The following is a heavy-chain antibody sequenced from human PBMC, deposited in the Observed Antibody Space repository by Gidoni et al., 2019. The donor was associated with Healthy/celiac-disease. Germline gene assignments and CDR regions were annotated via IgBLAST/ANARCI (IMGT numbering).Heavy chain of an antibody. D-gene: IGHD3-22*01. CDR3: ARMYDSTGSDAFDI. CDR1: GGSFSGYY. CDR2: INHSGST. J-gene: IGHJ3*02. V-gene: IGHV4-34*01. Sequence: QVQLQQWGAGLLKSSETLSLTCAVYGGSFSGYYWSWIRQPPGKGLEWIGEINHSGSTNYNPSLKSRVTISVDTSKNQFSLKLSSVTAADTAVYYCARMYDSTGSDAFDIWGQGTMVTVSS.